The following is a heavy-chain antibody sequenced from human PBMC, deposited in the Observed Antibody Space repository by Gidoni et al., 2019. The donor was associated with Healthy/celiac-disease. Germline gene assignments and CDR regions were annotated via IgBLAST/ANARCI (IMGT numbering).Heavy chain of an antibody. CDR2: ISSSSSYI. D-gene: IGHD6-6*01. V-gene: IGHV3-21*01. Sequence: EVQLVESGGGLVKPGGSLRLSRAASGFTFSSYSMNWVRQAPGKGLGWVSSISSSSSYIYYADSVKGRFTISRDNAKNSLYLQMNSLRAEDTAVYYCARNLGSSSSGRHDAFDIWGQGTMVTVSS. CDR3: ARNLGSSSSGRHDAFDI. J-gene: IGHJ3*02. CDR1: GFTFSSYS.